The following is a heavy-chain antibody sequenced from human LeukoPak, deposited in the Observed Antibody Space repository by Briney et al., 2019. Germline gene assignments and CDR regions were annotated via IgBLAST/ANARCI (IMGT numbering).Heavy chain of an antibody. D-gene: IGHD3-10*01. J-gene: IGHJ4*02. CDR3: ASGMGITMVRGVIPFDY. V-gene: IGHV4-34*01. CDR1: GGSFSGYY. Sequence: PSETLSLTCAVYGGSFSGYYWSWIRQPPGKGLEWIGEINHSGSTNYNPSLKSRVTISVDTSKNQFSLKLSSVTAADTAVYYCASGMGITMVRGVIPFDYWGQGTLVTVSS. CDR2: INHSGST.